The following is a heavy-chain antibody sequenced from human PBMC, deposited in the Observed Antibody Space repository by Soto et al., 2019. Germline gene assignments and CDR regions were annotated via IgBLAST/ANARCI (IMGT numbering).Heavy chain of an antibody. D-gene: IGHD2-21*01. CDR2: ISASGGDS. Sequence: HPGGSLRLSCVASGFTFSNYAMNWVRQAPGKGLEWVSGISASGGDSYYGDSVKGRFTISRDNSKNTVYLQMNSLTADDTAVYYCANRPRYFHFYYWGQGTLVTVSS. CDR1: GFTFSNYA. V-gene: IGHV3-23*01. J-gene: IGHJ4*02. CDR3: ANRPRYFHFYY.